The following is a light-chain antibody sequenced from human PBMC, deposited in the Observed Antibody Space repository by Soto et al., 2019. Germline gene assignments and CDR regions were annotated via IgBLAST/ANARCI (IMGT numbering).Light chain of an antibody. J-gene: IGLJ2*01. CDR1: SSDFGGYNY. V-gene: IGLV2-11*01. CDR2: DVS. Sequence: QSVLTQPRSVSGSPGQSVTISCTGTSSDFGGYNYVSWYQHHPGKAPKLMIYDVSERPSGVPDRFSGSKSGNTASLTISGLQAEDEADYYCTSYTTSSIVAFGGGTKVTVL. CDR3: TSYTTSSIVA.